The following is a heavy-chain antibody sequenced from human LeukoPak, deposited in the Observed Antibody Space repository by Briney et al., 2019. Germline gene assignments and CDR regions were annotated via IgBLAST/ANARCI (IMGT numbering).Heavy chain of an antibody. V-gene: IGHV4-38-2*02. J-gene: IGHJ5*02. Sequence: PSETLSPTCTVSGFSISSGYYWGWIRQPPGKGLEWIGNIYHSGSTYYNPSLKSRVTISVDTSKNQFSLRLSSVTAADTAVYYCARSNYDILTGYHYNWFDPWGQGTLVTVSS. D-gene: IGHD3-9*01. CDR1: GFSISSGYY. CDR3: ARSNYDILTGYHYNWFDP. CDR2: IYHSGST.